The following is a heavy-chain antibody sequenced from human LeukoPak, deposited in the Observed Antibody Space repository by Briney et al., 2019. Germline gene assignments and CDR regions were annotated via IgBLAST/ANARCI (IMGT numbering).Heavy chain of an antibody. D-gene: IGHD3-10*01. CDR3: ATRGY. Sequence: SETLSLTCTVSGGSISSDYWQWIRQPPGKGLEWVGYIYNSGNNHYNSSLKSRVTISIDTSKNQFSLKLASVTAADAAVYYCATRGYWGQGTLVAVSS. CDR1: GGSISSDY. CDR2: IYNSGNN. V-gene: IGHV4-59*08. J-gene: IGHJ4*02.